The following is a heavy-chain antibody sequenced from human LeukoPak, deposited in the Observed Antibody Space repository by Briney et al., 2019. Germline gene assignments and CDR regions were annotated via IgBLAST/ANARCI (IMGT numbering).Heavy chain of an antibody. CDR3: ARSKPRGSGYYAVWDAFDI. J-gene: IGHJ3*02. CDR1: GYTFTSYY. D-gene: IGHD3-3*01. V-gene: IGHV1-46*03. Sequence: ASVKVSCKASGYTFTSYYMHWVRQAPGQGLEWMGIINPSGGSTSYAQKFQGRVTMTRDTSTSTVYMELSSLRSEDTAVYYCARSKPRGSGYYAVWDAFDIWGQGTMVTVSS. CDR2: INPSGGST.